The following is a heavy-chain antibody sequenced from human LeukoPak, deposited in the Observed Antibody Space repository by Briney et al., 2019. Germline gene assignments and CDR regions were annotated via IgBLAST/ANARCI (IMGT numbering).Heavy chain of an antibody. CDR1: GFTFSSYA. J-gene: IGHJ4*02. Sequence: PGGSLRLSCAASGFTFSSYAMNWVRQAPGKGLEWVSGISGSGDSTYYADSVKGRFTISRDNAKNSLYLQMNSLRAEDTAVYYCARLPGVMSFGGTIEWGQGTLVTVSS. CDR2: ISGSGDST. D-gene: IGHD3-16*01. V-gene: IGHV3-23*01. CDR3: ARLPGVMSFGGTIE.